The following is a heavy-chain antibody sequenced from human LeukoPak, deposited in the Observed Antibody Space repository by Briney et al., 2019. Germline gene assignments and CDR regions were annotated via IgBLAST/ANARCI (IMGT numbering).Heavy chain of an antibody. D-gene: IGHD3-16*01. CDR1: GYTFIDFY. CDR3: ALVMITSGPFDY. J-gene: IGHJ4*02. CDR2: INPNSGGT. V-gene: IGHV1-2*02. Sequence: ASVKVSCKASGYTFIDFYIHWVRQAPGQGPEWMGWINPNSGGTKYARKFQGRVTMTRDTSISTAYMELSRLRSDDTALYYCALVMITSGPFDYWGQGTLVIVSS.